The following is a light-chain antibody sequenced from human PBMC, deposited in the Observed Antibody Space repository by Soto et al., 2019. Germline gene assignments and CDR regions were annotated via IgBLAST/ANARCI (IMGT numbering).Light chain of an antibody. V-gene: IGKV1-39*01. Sequence: DIQMTQSPSSLSASVGDRVTITCRASQSISSYLNWYQQKPGKAPKLLIYAASSLQCGVTSRFSGSGSGTDFTLTISSLQPEDFATYYCQQSYSTPFTFGPGTKVDIQ. CDR3: QQSYSTPFT. CDR1: QSISSY. J-gene: IGKJ3*01. CDR2: AAS.